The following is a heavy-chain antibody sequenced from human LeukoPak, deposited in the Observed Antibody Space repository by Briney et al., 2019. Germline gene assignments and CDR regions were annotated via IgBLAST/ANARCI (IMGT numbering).Heavy chain of an antibody. Sequence: GGSLRLSCAASGFTFSSYGMHWVRQAPGKGLEWVAFIRYNGSNKYYADSVKGRFTISRDNSKNTLYLQMNSLRAEDTAVYYCAKVPHDYGDGAFDYWGQGTLVTVSS. D-gene: IGHD4-17*01. CDR1: GFTFSSYG. J-gene: IGHJ4*02. CDR2: IRYNGSNK. CDR3: AKVPHDYGDGAFDY. V-gene: IGHV3-30*02.